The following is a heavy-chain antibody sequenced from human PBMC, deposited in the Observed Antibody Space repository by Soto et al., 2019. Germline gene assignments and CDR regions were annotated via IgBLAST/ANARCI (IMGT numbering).Heavy chain of an antibody. J-gene: IGHJ6*02. CDR3: AMGRHLAMTGSDFYYRLDV. Sequence: QEHLVESGGGVVQPGKSLRLSCTASGFSLTSFTVHWVRQAPGKGLEWVTLISYDGSKKDYIDSVKGRFTISRDNFKNAVYMEIDNLRLEDTAVYFGAMGRHLAMTGSDFYYRLDVWGQGTTVTVSS. CDR2: ISYDGSKK. CDR1: GFSLTSFT. V-gene: IGHV3-30-3*01. D-gene: IGHD3-10*01.